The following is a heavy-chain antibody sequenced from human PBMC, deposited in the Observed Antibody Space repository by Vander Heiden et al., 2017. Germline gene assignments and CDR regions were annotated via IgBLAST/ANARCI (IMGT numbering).Heavy chain of an antibody. CDR2: ISSSSSYI. CDR1: GFTFSSYS. D-gene: IGHD6-13*01. V-gene: IGHV3-21*01. Sequence: EVQLVESGGGLVKPGGSLRLSCAASGFTFSSYSMNWVRQAPGKGLEWVSSISSSSSYIYYADAVKGRFTISRDNAKNSLYLQMKRMRAEDTAVYYCARDPRYSSSWFDYWGQGTLVTVSS. J-gene: IGHJ4*02. CDR3: ARDPRYSSSWFDY.